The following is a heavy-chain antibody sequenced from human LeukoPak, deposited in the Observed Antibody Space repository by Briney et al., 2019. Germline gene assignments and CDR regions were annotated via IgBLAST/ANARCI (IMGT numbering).Heavy chain of an antibody. CDR3: AREGSLWYDISGIDY. CDR1: GGSFSGYY. CDR2: INHSGST. D-gene: IGHD3-9*01. V-gene: IGHV4-34*09. J-gene: IGHJ4*02. Sequence: PSETLSLTCAVYGGSFSGYYWSWIRQPPGKGLEWIGEINHSGSTNYNPSLKSRVTISVDTSKNQFSLKLSSVTAADTAVYYCAREGSLWYDISGIDYWGQGTLVTVSS.